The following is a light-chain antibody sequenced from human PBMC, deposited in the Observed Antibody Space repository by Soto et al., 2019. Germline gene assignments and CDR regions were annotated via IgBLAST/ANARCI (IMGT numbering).Light chain of an antibody. V-gene: IGKV3-15*01. CDR2: GAS. CDR3: QQYNNWPWT. J-gene: IGKJ1*01. CDR1: QSISDT. Sequence: EIVMTQSPATVSVSXXGXXTXPXRASQSISDTLAWYQQNPGQAPRLLIYGASKGATGFPARFSGSGSGTDFTLTISSLQSEDFAVYYCQQYNNWPWTFGQGTKVDIK.